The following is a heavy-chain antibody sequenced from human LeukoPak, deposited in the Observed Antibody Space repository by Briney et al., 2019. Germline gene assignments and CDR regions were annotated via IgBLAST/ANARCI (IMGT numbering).Heavy chain of an antibody. V-gene: IGHV3-30*04. CDR3: ARSPAHNWFDP. CDR2: MSLDGNNR. CDR1: GFNFNNYA. Sequence: GGSLRLSCAASGFNFNNYAIHWVRQAPGKGLEWVAVMSLDGNNRYYADSVKGRFIISRDNSKNTLYLQMNSLRIEDTAMYYCARSPAHNWFDPWGQGTLVTVSS. J-gene: IGHJ5*02.